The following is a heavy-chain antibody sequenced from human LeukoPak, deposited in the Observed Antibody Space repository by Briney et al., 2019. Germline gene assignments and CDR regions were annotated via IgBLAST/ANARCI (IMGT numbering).Heavy chain of an antibody. CDR1: GYTLTSYG. D-gene: IGHD1-14*01. J-gene: IGHJ6*03. Sequence: ASVKVSCKASGYTLTSYGISWVRQAPGQGLEWMGWISAYNGNTNYAQKLQGRVTMTTDTSTSTAYMELRSLRSDDTAVDYCARLTTHYYYYMDVWGKGTTVTVSS. CDR3: ARLTTHYYYYMDV. V-gene: IGHV1-18*01. CDR2: ISAYNGNT.